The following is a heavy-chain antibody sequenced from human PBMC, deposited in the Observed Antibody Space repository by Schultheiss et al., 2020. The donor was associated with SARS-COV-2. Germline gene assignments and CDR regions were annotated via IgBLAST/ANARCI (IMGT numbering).Heavy chain of an antibody. CDR1: GYTFSSYA. CDR3: ARDPVPLIAAAGTSQFDY. Sequence: SVKVSCKASGYTFSSYAISWVRQAPGQGLEWMGGIIPIFGTANYAQKFQGRVTMTEDTSTDTAYMELSSLRSEDTAVYYCARDPVPLIAAAGTSQFDYWGQGTLVTVSS. J-gene: IGHJ4*02. CDR2: IIPIFGTA. V-gene: IGHV1-69*06. D-gene: IGHD6-13*01.